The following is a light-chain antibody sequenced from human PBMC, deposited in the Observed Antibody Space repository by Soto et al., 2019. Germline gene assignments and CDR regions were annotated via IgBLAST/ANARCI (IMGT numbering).Light chain of an antibody. V-gene: IGKV3D-7*01. CDR3: QQDYNLPIT. CDR2: GAS. CDR1: QSISSSY. J-gene: IGKJ5*01. Sequence: VLTQSPATLSLSPGEGATLSCRVSQSISSSYFSWYQQRPGQAPRLLIYGASTRATGIPARFSGSGRGSGTDFTLTISSLQPEDFAVYYCQQDYNLPITFGQGTRLEIK.